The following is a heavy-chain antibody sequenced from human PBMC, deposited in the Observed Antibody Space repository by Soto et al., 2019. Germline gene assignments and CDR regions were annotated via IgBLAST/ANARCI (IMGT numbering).Heavy chain of an antibody. J-gene: IGHJ6*03. V-gene: IGHV1-2*04. CDR1: GYTFTGYY. CDR2: INPNSGGT. D-gene: IGHD3-16*01. CDR3: AKSGGEGYYYMDV. Sequence: GASVKVSCKASGYTFTGYYMHWVRQAPGQGLGWMGWINPNSGGTNYAQKFQGWVTMTRDTSISTAYMELSRLRSDDTAVYYCAKSGGEGYYYMDVWGKGTTVSVSS.